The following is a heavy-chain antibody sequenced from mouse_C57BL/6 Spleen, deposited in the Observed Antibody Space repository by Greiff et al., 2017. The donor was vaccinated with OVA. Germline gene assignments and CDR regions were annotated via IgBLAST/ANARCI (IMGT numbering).Heavy chain of an antibody. J-gene: IGHJ4*01. V-gene: IGHV1-52*01. CDR3: ARRPGNYYAMDY. D-gene: IGHD4-1*01. Sequence: QVQLQQPGAELVRPGSSVKLSCKASGYTFTSYWMHWVKQRPIQGLEWIGNIDPSDSETHYNQKFKDKATLTVDKSSSTAYMQLSSLTSDDSAVYYCARRPGNYYAMDYWGQGTSVTVSS. CDR1: GYTFTSYW. CDR2: IDPSDSET.